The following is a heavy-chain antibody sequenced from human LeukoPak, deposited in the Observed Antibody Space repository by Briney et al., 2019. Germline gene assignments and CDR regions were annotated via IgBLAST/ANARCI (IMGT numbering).Heavy chain of an antibody. CDR3: ARDQILPRQWLVLRGMDV. D-gene: IGHD6-19*01. CDR2: ISYDGSNK. CDR1: GFTFSSYA. J-gene: IGHJ6*02. Sequence: QPGRSLRLYCAASGFTFSSYAMHWVRQAPGKGLEWVAVISYDGSNKYYADSVKGRFTISRDNSKNTLYLQMNSLRAEDTAVYYCARDQILPRQWLVLRGMDVWGQGTTVTVSS. V-gene: IGHV3-30*04.